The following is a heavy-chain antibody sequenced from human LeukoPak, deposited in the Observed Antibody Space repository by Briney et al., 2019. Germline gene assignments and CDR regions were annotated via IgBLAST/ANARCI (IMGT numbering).Heavy chain of an antibody. J-gene: IGHJ4*02. V-gene: IGHV4-59*01. Sequence: SETLSLTCTVSGGSISSYYWSWIRQPPGKGLEWIGYIYYTGSTIDNPSLKSRVTMSVDMFNNQSSLKLSSVTAADTAVYYCARGLVGATREQYFDYWGQGTLVTVSS. CDR2: IYYTGST. D-gene: IGHD1-26*01. CDR3: ARGLVGATREQYFDY. CDR1: GGSISSYY.